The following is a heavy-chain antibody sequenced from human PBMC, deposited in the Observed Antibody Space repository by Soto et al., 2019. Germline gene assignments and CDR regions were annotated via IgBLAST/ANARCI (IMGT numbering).Heavy chain of an antibody. D-gene: IGHD3-22*01. CDR3: ARTYDSNGYANELDS. CDR2: IYDNGIT. V-gene: IGHV4-59*12. CDR1: GRSITSYY. Sequence: QVVLQESGPGLVKPSETLSLTCSVSGRSITSYYWSWVRQPPGKGLEWIGYIYDNGITSQNPSLKSGVTMAAETSQNQVSLRLTSVTGADTAVYFCARTYDSNGYANELDSWGQGILVTVTS. J-gene: IGHJ4*02.